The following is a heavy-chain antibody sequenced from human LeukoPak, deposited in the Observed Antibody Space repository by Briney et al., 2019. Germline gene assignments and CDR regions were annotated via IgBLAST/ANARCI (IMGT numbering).Heavy chain of an antibody. D-gene: IGHD1/OR15-1a*01. CDR1: GYTFTIFD. V-gene: IGHV1-8*01. Sequence: VKVSCKASGYTFTIFDINWVRQAPGQGLEWVGWMNPKTGDTVYAQNFQGRVTMTRDTSTSTVYMELSSLSSEDTAVYYCASGFRRPQKQSPFDYWGQGTLVTVSS. J-gene: IGHJ4*02. CDR2: MNPKTGDT. CDR3: ASGFRRPQKQSPFDY.